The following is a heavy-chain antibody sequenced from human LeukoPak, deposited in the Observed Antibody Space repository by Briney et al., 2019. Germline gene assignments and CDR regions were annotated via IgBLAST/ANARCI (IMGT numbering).Heavy chain of an antibody. V-gene: IGHV3-15*01. CDR1: GFTLTTAW. CDR2: SISKNNGGTT. D-gene: IGHD3-10*01. CDR3: ITDPGEYASH. Sequence: PGGSLRLSCAASGFTLTTAWMSWVRQAPGQGLEWVGRSISKNNGGTTDYAAPVKGRFTISRDDSKNMLYLEMNSLKSEDTAVSYCITDPGEYASHWGRGTLVTVSS. J-gene: IGHJ4*02.